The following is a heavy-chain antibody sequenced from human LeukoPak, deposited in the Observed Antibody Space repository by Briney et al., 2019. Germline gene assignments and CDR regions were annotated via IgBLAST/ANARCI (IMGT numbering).Heavy chain of an antibody. D-gene: IGHD3-10*01. CDR2: ISAYNGNT. V-gene: IGHV1-18*04. CDR3: AGDLDKIMVRGVIIIEPYYYGMDV. CDR1: GYTFTSYG. J-gene: IGHJ6*04. Sequence: ASVKVSCKASGYTFTSYGISWVRQAPGQGLEWMGWISAYNGNTNYAQKLQGRVTMTTDTSTSTAYMELRSLRSDDTAVYYCAGDLDKIMVRGVIIIEPYYYGMDVWGKGTTVTVSS.